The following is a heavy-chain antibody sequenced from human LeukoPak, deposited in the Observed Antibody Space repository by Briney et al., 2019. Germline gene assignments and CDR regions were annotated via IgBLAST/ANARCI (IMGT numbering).Heavy chain of an antibody. J-gene: IGHJ4*02. CDR3: ARDRYYGSGSYNYFDY. V-gene: IGHV1-3*01. D-gene: IGHD3-10*01. CDR1: GGTFSSYA. CDR2: INAGNGNT. Sequence: ASVKVSCKASGGTFSSYAISWVRQAPGQGLEWMGWINAGNGNTKYSEKFQGRVTITRDTSASTAYMELSSLRSEDTAVYYCARDRYYGSGSYNYFDYWGQGTLVTVSS.